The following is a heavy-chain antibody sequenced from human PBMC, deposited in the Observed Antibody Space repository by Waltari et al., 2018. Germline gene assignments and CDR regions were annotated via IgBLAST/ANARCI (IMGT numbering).Heavy chain of an antibody. CDR1: GFVVGRSF. Sequence: EVQLVESGGDLIQPGGSLRLSCAASGFVVGRSFVDWVRQAPGKGLEWVSILFSGGDTHFADSVKGRFTISRDDSRNTVYLQMNSLRAEDAALYYCASGTATVSFEFWGQGTQVTVSS. CDR3: ASGTATVSFEF. CDR2: LFSGGDT. J-gene: IGHJ4*02. V-gene: IGHV3-53*01. D-gene: IGHD1-1*01.